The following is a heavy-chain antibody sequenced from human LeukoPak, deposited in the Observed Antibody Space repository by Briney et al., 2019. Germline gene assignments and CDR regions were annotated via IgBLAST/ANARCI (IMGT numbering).Heavy chain of an antibody. CDR1: GGSISSGGYY. Sequence: SQTLSLTCTVSGGSISSGGYYWSWIRQHPGKGLEWIGYIYYSGSTYYNPSLKSRVTISVDTSKNQFSLKLSSVTAADTAVYYCASGGTRYCSSTSCLWDRYAFDIWGQGTMVTASS. J-gene: IGHJ3*02. CDR3: ASGGTRYCSSTSCLWDRYAFDI. CDR2: IYYSGST. V-gene: IGHV4-31*03. D-gene: IGHD2-2*01.